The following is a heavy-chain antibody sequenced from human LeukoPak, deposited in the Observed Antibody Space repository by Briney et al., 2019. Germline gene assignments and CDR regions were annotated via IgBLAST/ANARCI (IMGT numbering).Heavy chain of an antibody. CDR1: GFTFSRFG. D-gene: IGHD3-22*01. CDR3: AKDYYDSQGFDY. Sequence: GGSLRLSCTASGFTFSRFGMHWVRQAPGKGLEWVAFIRYDGSSEYYVDSVKGRFTISRDDSKNTLHLQMNSLRAEDTAVYYCAKDYYDSQGFDYWGQGTLVTVSS. J-gene: IGHJ4*02. CDR2: IRYDGSSE. V-gene: IGHV3-30*02.